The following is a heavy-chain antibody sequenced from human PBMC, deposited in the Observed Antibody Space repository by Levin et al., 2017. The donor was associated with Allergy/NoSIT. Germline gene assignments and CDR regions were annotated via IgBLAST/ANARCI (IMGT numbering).Heavy chain of an antibody. Sequence: PGESLKISCATSGFTFSGFAMSWVRQAPGKRLEWVSAISGNGDTTYYAESVKGRFTISRDNSKNTLFLQMNSLRAEDTALYYCAKRPDYVPPGYFQHWGQGTLVTVSS. V-gene: IGHV3-23*01. CDR3: AKRPDYVPPGYFQH. CDR2: ISGNGDTT. D-gene: IGHD4-17*01. J-gene: IGHJ1*01. CDR1: GFTFSGFA.